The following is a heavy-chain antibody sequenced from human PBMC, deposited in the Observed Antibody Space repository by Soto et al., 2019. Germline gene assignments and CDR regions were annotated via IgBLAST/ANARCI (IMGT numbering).Heavy chain of an antibody. CDR1: GYTFTGYY. J-gene: IGHJ5*02. CDR3: AREMRYCSSTSCARWFDP. D-gene: IGHD2-2*01. Sequence: QVQLVQSGAEVKKPGASVKVSCKASGYTFTGYYMHWVRQAPGQGLEWMGWINPNSGGTNYAQKFQGWVTMTRDTSISTAYMELSRLRSDDTAVYYCAREMRYCSSTSCARWFDPWGQGTLVTVSS. CDR2: INPNSGGT. V-gene: IGHV1-2*04.